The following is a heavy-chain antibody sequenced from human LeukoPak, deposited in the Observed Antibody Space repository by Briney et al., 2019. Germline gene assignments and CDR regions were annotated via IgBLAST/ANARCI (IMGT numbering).Heavy chain of an antibody. V-gene: IGHV1-2*02. CDR2: INPNSGGT. CDR1: GYTFTGYY. Sequence: VASVKVSCKASGYTFTGYYMHWVRQAPGQGLEWMGWINPNSGGTNYAQKFQGRVTMTRGTSISTAYMELSRLRSDDTAVYYCARVSVPLGAFDIWGQGTMVTVSS. J-gene: IGHJ3*02. D-gene: IGHD7-27*01. CDR3: ARVSVPLGAFDI.